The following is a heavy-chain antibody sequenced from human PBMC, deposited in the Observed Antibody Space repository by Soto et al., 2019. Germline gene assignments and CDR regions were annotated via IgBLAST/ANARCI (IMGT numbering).Heavy chain of an antibody. CDR1: GFTLSSYA. Sequence: EVQLLESGGGLVQPGGSLRLSCAASGFTLSSYAMSWVRQAPGKGLEWVSAISGSGGSTYYADSVKGRFTISRDNSKNTLYLQMNSLRAEDTAVYYCAKIRRVRGVIVVGNWFDPWGQGTLVTVSS. D-gene: IGHD3-10*01. J-gene: IGHJ5*02. CDR2: ISGSGGST. CDR3: AKIRRVRGVIVVGNWFDP. V-gene: IGHV3-23*01.